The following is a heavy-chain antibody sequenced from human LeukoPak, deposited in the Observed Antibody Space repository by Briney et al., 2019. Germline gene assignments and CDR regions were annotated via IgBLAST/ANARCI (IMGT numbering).Heavy chain of an antibody. CDR3: ARYSCGPAAPPPNLHYYYYYMDV. Sequence: SETLSLTCAVYGGSFSGYYWSWIRQPPGKGLEWIGEINHSGSTNYNPSLKSRVTISVDTSKNQFSLKLSSVTAADTAVYYCARYSCGPAAPPPNLHYYYYYMDVWGKGTTVTVSS. V-gene: IGHV4-34*01. J-gene: IGHJ6*03. D-gene: IGHD2-2*01. CDR2: INHSGST. CDR1: GGSFSGYY.